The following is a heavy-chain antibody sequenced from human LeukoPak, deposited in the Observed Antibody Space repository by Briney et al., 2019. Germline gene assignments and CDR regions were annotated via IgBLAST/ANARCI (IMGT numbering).Heavy chain of an antibody. J-gene: IGHJ4*02. CDR2: ISGSGGST. Sequence: GGSLRLSCAASGFTLSSYAMSWVRQAPGKGLEWVSAISGSGGSTYYADSVKGRFTISRDNSKNTLYLLMNSLRAEDTAVYYCAKDRGGWYDYWGQGTLVTVSS. D-gene: IGHD6-19*01. V-gene: IGHV3-23*01. CDR3: AKDRGGWYDY. CDR1: GFTLSSYA.